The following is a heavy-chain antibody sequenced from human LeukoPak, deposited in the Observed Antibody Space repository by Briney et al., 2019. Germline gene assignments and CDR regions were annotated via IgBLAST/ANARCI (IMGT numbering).Heavy chain of an antibody. Sequence: ASVKVSCKASGYTFTGYYMHWVRQAPGQGLEWMGWINPNSGGTNYAQKFQGRVTMTRDTSISTAYMELSRLRSNDTAVYYCARGKGLYCSSTSCYGNFDYWGQGTLVTVSS. J-gene: IGHJ4*02. V-gene: IGHV1-2*02. CDR2: INPNSGGT. CDR1: GYTFTGYY. D-gene: IGHD2-2*01. CDR3: ARGKGLYCSSTSCYGNFDY.